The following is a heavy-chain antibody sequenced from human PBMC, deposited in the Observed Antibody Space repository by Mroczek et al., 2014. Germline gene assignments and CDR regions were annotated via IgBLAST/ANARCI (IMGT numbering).Heavy chain of an antibody. CDR2: IYYSGST. Sequence: VQLVESGPGLVKPSETLSLTCTVSGGSISSSSYYWGWIRQPPGKGLEWIGSIYYSGSTYYNPSLKSRVTISVDTSKNQFSLKLSSVTAADTAVYYCARRCSGGSCYSGDYWGQGTLVTVPS. J-gene: IGHJ4*02. V-gene: IGHV4-39*01. CDR3: ARRCSGGSCYSGDY. CDR1: GGSISSSSYY. D-gene: IGHD2-15*01.